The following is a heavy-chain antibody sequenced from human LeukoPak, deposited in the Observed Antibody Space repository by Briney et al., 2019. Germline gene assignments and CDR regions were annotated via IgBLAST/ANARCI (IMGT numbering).Heavy chain of an antibody. CDR2: INTDGTVK. V-gene: IGHV3-74*01. D-gene: IGHD6-19*01. J-gene: IGHJ4*02. CDR3: ATKQWLAPPPDS. Sequence: GVALRLSCAACGFTFSKHWLLWVRQAPGKGLESVSRINTDGTVKTYADSVRGRFTVSRDNADNTMFLQMNSVRDEDTAVYYCATKQWLAPPPDSWGQGTPVSVSS. CDR1: GFTFSKHW.